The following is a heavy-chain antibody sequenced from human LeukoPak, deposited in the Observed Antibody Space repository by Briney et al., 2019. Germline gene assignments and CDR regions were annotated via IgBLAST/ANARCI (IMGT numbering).Heavy chain of an antibody. D-gene: IGHD1-1*01. J-gene: IGHJ4*02. CDR3: ARHHAEILVPND. Sequence: PSETLSLTCTVSGGYIISRSHYWGWTRQPPGKGLEWIGSVYYSGNTYYNPSLKTRATISIDTPTSKNQFSLTLSSVTAADTAVYYCARHHAEILVPNDWGQGTLVTVSS. CDR1: GGYIISRSHY. V-gene: IGHV4-39*01. CDR2: VYYSGNT.